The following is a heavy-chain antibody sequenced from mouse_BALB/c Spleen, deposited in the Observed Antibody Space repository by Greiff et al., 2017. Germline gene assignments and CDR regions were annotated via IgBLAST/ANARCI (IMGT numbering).Heavy chain of an antibody. CDR2: IDTSDSYT. Sequence: VQLQQPGAELVMPGASVKMSCKASGYTFTDYWMHWVKQRPGQGLEWIGAIDTSDSYTSYNQKFKGKATLTVDESSSTAYMQLSSLTSEDSAVYYCARGGLTGTSFDDWGQGTTLTVSS. J-gene: IGHJ2*01. CDR1: GYTFTDYW. V-gene: IGHV1-69*01. D-gene: IGHD4-1*01. CDR3: ARGGLTGTSFDD.